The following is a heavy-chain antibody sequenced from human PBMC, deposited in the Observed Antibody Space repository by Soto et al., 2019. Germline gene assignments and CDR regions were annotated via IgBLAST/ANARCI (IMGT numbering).Heavy chain of an antibody. J-gene: IGHJ4*02. CDR2: IYHSGST. D-gene: IGHD6-19*01. V-gene: IGHV4-38-2*01. Sequence: PSETLSLTCAVSGYSISSGYYWGWIRQPPGKGLEWIGSIYHSGSTYYNPSLKSRVTISVDTSKNQFSLKLSSVTAADTAVYYCARTSTFPGIAVAGDDYWGQGTLVTVSS. CDR1: GYSISSGYY. CDR3: ARTSTFPGIAVAGDDY.